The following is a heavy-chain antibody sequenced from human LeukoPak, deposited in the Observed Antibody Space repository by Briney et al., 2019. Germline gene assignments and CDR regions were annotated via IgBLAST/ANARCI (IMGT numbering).Heavy chain of an antibody. CDR2: IYYSGNT. CDR3: ARGSSRTPKWGTD. V-gene: IGHV4-39*07. CDR1: GGSISSRDYY. Sequence: SETLSLTCSVSGGSISSRDYYWGWIRQPPGKGLEWIGSIYYSGNTYYNPSLKSRVTISVDTSKNQFSLKLSSVTAADTAVYYCARGSSRTPKWGTDWGQGTLVTVSS. D-gene: IGHD1-26*01. J-gene: IGHJ4*02.